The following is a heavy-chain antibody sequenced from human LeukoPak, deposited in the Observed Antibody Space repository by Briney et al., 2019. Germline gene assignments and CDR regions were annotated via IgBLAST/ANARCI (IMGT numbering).Heavy chain of an antibody. CDR1: GGSISSSSYY. Sequence: SETLSLTCTVSGGSISSSSYYWGWIRQPPGKGLEWIGSIYYSGSTYYNPSPKSRVTISVDTSKNQFSLKLSSVTAADTAVYYCAREVDRDGYNYLVYWGQGTLVTVSS. CDR2: IYYSGST. D-gene: IGHD5-24*01. J-gene: IGHJ4*02. V-gene: IGHV4-39*07. CDR3: AREVDRDGYNYLVY.